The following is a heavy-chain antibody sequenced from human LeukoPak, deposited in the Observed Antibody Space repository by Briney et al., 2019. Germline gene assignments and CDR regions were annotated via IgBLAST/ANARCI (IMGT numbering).Heavy chain of an antibody. J-gene: IGHJ1*01. V-gene: IGHV3-11*01. CDR3: AKDQNYYDSSYFQH. Sequence: KAGGSLRLSCAASGFTFSDYYMSWIRQAPGKGLEWVSYISSSGSTIYYADSVKGRFTISRDNSKNTLYLQMNSLRAEDTAVYYCAKDQNYYDSSYFQHWGQGTLVTVSS. D-gene: IGHD3-22*01. CDR1: GFTFSDYY. CDR2: ISSSGSTI.